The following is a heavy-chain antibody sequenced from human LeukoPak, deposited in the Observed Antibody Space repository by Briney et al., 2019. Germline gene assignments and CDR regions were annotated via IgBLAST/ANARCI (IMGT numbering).Heavy chain of an antibody. CDR1: GGSISSYY. V-gene: IGHV4-59*01. J-gene: IGHJ5*02. CDR2: IYYSGST. Sequence: PSETLSLTCTVSGGSISSYYWSWIRQPPGKGLEWIGYIYYSGSTDYNPSLKSRVTISVDTSKNQFSLKLSSVTAADTAVYYCASSMFPDIAAAASGFDPWGQGTLVTVSS. CDR3: ASSMFPDIAAAASGFDP. D-gene: IGHD6-13*01.